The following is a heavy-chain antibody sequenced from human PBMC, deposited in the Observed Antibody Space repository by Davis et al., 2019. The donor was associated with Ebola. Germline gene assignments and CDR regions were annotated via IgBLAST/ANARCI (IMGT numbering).Heavy chain of an antibody. Sequence: AASVKVSCKASGYTFTSYDINWVRQAPGQGLEWMGRINPNSGVTNYAQKFQGRVTMTRDTSISTVYMELRRLRSDDTAVYYCVRDPGISMWGQGTLVTVSS. CDR1: GYTFTSYD. V-gene: IGHV1-2*06. CDR2: INPNSGVT. D-gene: IGHD2/OR15-2a*01. J-gene: IGHJ4*02. CDR3: VRDPGISM.